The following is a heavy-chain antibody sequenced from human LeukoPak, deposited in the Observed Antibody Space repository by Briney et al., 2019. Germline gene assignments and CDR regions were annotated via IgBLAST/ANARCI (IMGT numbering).Heavy chain of an antibody. V-gene: IGHV4-38-2*02. CDR1: GYSISSDYF. J-gene: IGHJ5*02. CDR3: ARDHLANLASRLFDP. CDR2: IHHSGRT. Sequence: PSETLSLTCTVSGYSISSDYFWGWIRQPPGKGLEWIGSIHHSGRTYYNPSLKSRVTISVDTSKNQFSLKLSSVTAADTAVYYCARDHLANLASRLFDPWGQGTLVTVSS. D-gene: IGHD3-3*01.